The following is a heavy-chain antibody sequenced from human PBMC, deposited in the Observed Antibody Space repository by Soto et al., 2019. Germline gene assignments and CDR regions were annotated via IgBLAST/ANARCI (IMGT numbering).Heavy chain of an antibody. CDR2: IYHSGTT. CDR3: ASGGGYCSSTSCYSYYYYYYGMDV. J-gene: IGHJ6*02. V-gene: IGHV4-4*02. CDR1: GGSISSNNW. D-gene: IGHD2-2*02. Sequence: SETLSLTCAVSGGSISSNNWWSWVRQPPGKGLEWIGEIYHSGTTNYNPSLKSRVTISVDKSKNQFSLKLRSEDTAVYYCASGGGYCSSTSCYSYYYYYYGMDVWGQGTTVTVSS.